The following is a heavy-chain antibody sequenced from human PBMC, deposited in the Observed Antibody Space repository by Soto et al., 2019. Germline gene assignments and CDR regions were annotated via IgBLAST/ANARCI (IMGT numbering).Heavy chain of an antibody. CDR2: INPNSGGT. J-gene: IGHJ5*02. V-gene: IGHV1-2*04. CDR3: ARGGVAAGTSWFDP. CDR1: GYTVTGYY. Sequence: ASVKVSCKASGYTVTGYYMHWVRQAPGQGLEWMGWINPNSGGTNYAQKFQGWVTMTRDTSISTAYMELSRLRSDDTAVYYCARGGVAAGTSWFDPWGQGAPVTVCS. D-gene: IGHD6-13*01.